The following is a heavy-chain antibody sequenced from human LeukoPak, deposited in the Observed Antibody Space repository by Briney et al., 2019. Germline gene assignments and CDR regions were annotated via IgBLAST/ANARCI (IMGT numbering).Heavy chain of an antibody. J-gene: IGHJ4*02. V-gene: IGHV4-39*02. CDR2: IYHSGIT. CDR1: GGSISSSSYY. D-gene: IGHD3-10*02. CDR3: ATLLSSSYYFDY. Sequence: SETLSLTRTVSGGSISSSSYYWGWIRQPPGKGLEWIGNIYHSGITYYNLYNPSLKSRVIISVDTSKNHFSLKLSSVTAADTAVYFCATLLSSSYYFDYWGQGTLVTVSS.